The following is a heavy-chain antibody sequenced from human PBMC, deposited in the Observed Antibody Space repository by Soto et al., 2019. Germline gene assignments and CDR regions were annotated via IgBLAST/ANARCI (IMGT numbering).Heavy chain of an antibody. CDR1: GGTFSSYA. CDR3: ARAITVAGPGYFDY. J-gene: IGHJ4*02. CDR2: IIPIFGTA. V-gene: IGHV1-69*13. D-gene: IGHD6-19*01. Sequence: RASVKVSCKASGGTFSSYAISWVRQAPGQGLEWMGGIIPIFGTANYAQKFQGRVTITADESTSTAYMELSSLRSEDTAVYYCARAITVAGPGYFDYWGQGTLVTVSS.